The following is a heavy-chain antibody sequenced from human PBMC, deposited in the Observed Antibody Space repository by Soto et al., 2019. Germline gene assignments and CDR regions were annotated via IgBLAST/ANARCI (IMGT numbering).Heavy chain of an antibody. Sequence: GAAVKVSCKASGYTFTSYGISWVRQAPGQGLEGMGWISAHNGNTNYAQKLQGRVTMTTDTSTSTAYMELRSLRPDDTAVYYCARAVNVGYYYDSSGYYDDAFDIWGQGTMVTVSS. V-gene: IGHV1-18*01. CDR1: GYTFTSYG. CDR3: ARAVNVGYYYDSSGYYDDAFDI. J-gene: IGHJ3*02. CDR2: ISAHNGNT. D-gene: IGHD3-22*01.